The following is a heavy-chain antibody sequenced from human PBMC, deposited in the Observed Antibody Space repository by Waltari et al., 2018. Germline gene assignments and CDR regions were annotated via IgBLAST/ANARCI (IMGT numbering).Heavy chain of an antibody. CDR2: IYYSGST. V-gene: IGHV4-59*01. CDR1: GGSISSYY. J-gene: IGHJ6*03. CDR3: ARGELMYYYYMDV. D-gene: IGHD1-7*01. Sequence: QVQLQESGPGLVKPSETLSLTCTVSGGSISSYYWSWIRQPPGKGLEWIGYIYYSGSTNYNPSLKSRVTISVDTSKDQFSLKLSSVTAADTAVYYCARGELMYYYYMDVWGKGTTVTVSS.